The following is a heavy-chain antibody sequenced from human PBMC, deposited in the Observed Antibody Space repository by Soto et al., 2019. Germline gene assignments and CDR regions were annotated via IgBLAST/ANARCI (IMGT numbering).Heavy chain of an antibody. Sequence: QVQLVESGGDLVKPGGSPRLSCAASGFTFSDYYMSWIRQAPGKGLEWVSYISSSGYTMYYADSVKGRFTISRDNAKTSLYLLMNGLRAEDTAVYYCARMYSSSWYYFDHWGQGALVTVSS. D-gene: IGHD6-13*01. J-gene: IGHJ4*02. CDR3: ARMYSSSWYYFDH. V-gene: IGHV3-11*01. CDR2: ISSSGYTM. CDR1: GFTFSDYY.